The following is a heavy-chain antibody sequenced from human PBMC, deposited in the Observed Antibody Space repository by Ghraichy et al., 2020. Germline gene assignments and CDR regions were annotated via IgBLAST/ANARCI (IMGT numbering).Heavy chain of an antibody. CDR2: ISSSSSYI. Sequence: GGSLRLSCAASGFTLSSYSMNWVRQAPGKGLEWVSSISSSSSYIYYADSVKGRFTISRDNAKNSLYLQMNSLRAEDTAVYYCARGVGYSYGTFDYWGQGTLVTVSS. V-gene: IGHV3-21*01. CDR1: GFTLSSYS. D-gene: IGHD5-18*01. CDR3: ARGVGYSYGTFDY. J-gene: IGHJ4*02.